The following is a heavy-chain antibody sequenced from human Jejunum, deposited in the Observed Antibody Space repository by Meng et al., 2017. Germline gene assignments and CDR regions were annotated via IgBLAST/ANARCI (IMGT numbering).Heavy chain of an antibody. D-gene: IGHD2-2*01. J-gene: IGHJ4*02. CDR1: GGTFSSYA. CDR2: IIPYTGTG. V-gene: IGHV1-69*01. CDR3: ARGGVSYQLLTRLVY. Sequence: QVLMVRPGGGGKKPGCSVKGSCKASGGTFSSYATTWVRQAPGQGLEWMGGIIPYTGTGKYAQKFQGRVTITADESTSTAYMELSSLRSEDTAVYYCARGGVSYQLLTRLVYWGQGTLVTVSS.